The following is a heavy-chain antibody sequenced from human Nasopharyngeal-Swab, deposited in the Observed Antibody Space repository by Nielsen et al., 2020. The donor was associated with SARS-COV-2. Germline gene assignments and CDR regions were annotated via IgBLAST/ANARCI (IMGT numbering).Heavy chain of an antibody. CDR2: IYPGDSDT. Sequence: GGSLRLSCKGSGYSFTSYWIGWVRQMPGKGLEWMGIIYPGDSDTRYSPTFKGQVTISADKSISTSYLQWSSLKASDTAMYYCARKGFGNDWFDPWGQGTLVTVSS. CDR3: ARKGFGNDWFDP. CDR1: GYSFTSYW. J-gene: IGHJ5*02. V-gene: IGHV5-51*01. D-gene: IGHD3-16*01.